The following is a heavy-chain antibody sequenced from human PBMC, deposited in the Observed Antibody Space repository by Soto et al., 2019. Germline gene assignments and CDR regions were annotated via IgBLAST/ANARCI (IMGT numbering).Heavy chain of an antibody. J-gene: IGHJ4*02. CDR3: AKVSSSWYAGFFDL. V-gene: IGHV3-23*01. Sequence: EVQLLESGGGLVQPGGSLRLSCTASGCTFSRLAMTWVRQAPGKGLEWVSGLSDSGGSIYYADSVKGRFTISRDNSMNTLYLQMNTLRAEDTAIYYCAKVSSSWYAGFFDLWGQGTLVTVSS. D-gene: IGHD6-13*01. CDR2: LSDSGGSI. CDR1: GCTFSRLA.